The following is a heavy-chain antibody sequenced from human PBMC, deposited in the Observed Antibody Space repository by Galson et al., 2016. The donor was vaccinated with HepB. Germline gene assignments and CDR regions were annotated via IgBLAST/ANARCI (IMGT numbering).Heavy chain of an antibody. J-gene: IGHJ4*02. D-gene: IGHD6-19*01. CDR2: IYWNDDN. CDR1: GFSLTTTAVG. V-gene: IGHV2-5*01. Sequence: PALVKPTQTFTLTCTFSGFSLTTTAVGVGWFRQPPGKALEWLALIYWNDDNHYSPSLRSRLTLTKDTSKNHVVLTMTNMDPVDTATYYCAHGSGWLFDYWGQGTLVTVSS. CDR3: AHGSGWLFDY.